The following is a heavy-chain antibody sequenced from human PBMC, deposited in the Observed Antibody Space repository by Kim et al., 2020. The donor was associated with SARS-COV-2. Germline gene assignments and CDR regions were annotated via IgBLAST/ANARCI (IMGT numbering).Heavy chain of an antibody. J-gene: IGHJ5*02. V-gene: IGHV4-4*07. CDR3: AREKGELRFLEWLSTNWFDP. Sequence: SETLSLTCTVSGGSISSYYWSWIRQPAGKGLEWIGRIYTSGSTNYNPSLKSRVTMSVDTSKNQFSLKLSSVTAADTAVYYCAREKGELRFLEWLSTNWFDPWGQGTLVTVSS. D-gene: IGHD3-3*01. CDR1: GGSISSYY. CDR2: IYTSGST.